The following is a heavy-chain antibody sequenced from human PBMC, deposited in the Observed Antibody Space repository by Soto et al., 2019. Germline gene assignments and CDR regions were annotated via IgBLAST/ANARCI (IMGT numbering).Heavy chain of an antibody. D-gene: IGHD1-26*01. CDR1: GGSISSSSYY. CDR2: IYYSGST. CDR3: AGHRELRGSQGFVP. J-gene: IGHJ5*02. V-gene: IGHV4-39*01. Sequence: QLQLQESGPGLVKPSETLSLTCTVSGGSISSSSYYWGWIRQPPGKGLEWIGSIYYSGSTYYNPSPMSRVTISVGTSRNPFSLKLSSVTAADTAVYYCAGHRELRGSQGFVPWGQGTLVTVSS.